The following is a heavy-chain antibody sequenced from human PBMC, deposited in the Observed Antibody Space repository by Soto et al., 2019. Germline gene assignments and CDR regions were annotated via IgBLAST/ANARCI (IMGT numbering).Heavy chain of an antibody. CDR3: AKEGAEGSGWYVGPFDY. Sequence: GGSLRLSCAASGFTFSSYAMSWVRQAPGKGLEWVSAISGGGGSTYYADSVKGRFTISRDNSKNTLYLQMNSLRAEDTAVYYCAKEGAEGSGWYVGPFDYWGQGTLVTVSS. CDR1: GFTFSSYA. D-gene: IGHD6-19*01. J-gene: IGHJ4*02. CDR2: ISGGGGST. V-gene: IGHV3-23*01.